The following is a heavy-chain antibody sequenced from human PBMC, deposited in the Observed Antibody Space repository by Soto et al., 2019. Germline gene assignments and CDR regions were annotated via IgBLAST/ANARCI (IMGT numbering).Heavy chain of an antibody. J-gene: IGHJ4*02. Sequence: GASVKVSCKASGYTFTSYAMHWVRQAPGQRLEWMGWINAGNGNTKYSQKFQGRVTITRDTSASTAYMELSSLRSEDTAVYYCAREGYRWLVLYYFDYWGQGTLVTVPS. CDR3: AREGYRWLVLYYFDY. CDR1: GYTFTSYA. D-gene: IGHD6-19*01. V-gene: IGHV1-3*01. CDR2: INAGNGNT.